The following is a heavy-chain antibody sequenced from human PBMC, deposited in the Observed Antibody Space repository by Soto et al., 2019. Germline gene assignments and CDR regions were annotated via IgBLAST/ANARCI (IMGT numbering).Heavy chain of an antibody. Sequence: QVQLVESGGGVVQPGRSLRLSCAASGFTFSSYAMHWVRQAPGKGLEWVAVISYDGINKYYADSVKGRFTISRDNSKNTLYLQMKSLRAEDTAVYYCAIDRTRGSGSYFDYWGQGTLVTVSS. V-gene: IGHV3-30-3*01. CDR3: AIDRTRGSGSYFDY. CDR1: GFTFSSYA. D-gene: IGHD1-26*01. CDR2: ISYDGINK. J-gene: IGHJ4*02.